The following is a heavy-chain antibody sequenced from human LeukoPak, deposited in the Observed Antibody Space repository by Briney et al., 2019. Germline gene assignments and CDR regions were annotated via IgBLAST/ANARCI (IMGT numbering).Heavy chain of an antibody. CDR1: GFTFSDHY. J-gene: IGHJ4*02. V-gene: IGHV3-72*01. D-gene: IGHD3-22*01. Sequence: PGGSLRLSCAASGFTFSDHYMDWVRQALENGLEWVGCTRNKANSYTTEYAASVKHRFTISRDDSKNSLYLQMNSLKTEDTAVYYCARVSSGRPTEFDYWGQGTLVTVSS. CDR2: TRNKANSYTT. CDR3: ARVSSGRPTEFDY.